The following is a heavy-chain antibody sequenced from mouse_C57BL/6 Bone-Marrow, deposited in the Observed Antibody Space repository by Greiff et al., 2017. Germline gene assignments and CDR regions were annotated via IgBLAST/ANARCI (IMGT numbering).Heavy chain of an antibody. D-gene: IGHD4-1*01. Sequence: QVQLQQPGAELVKPGASVKMSCKASGFTFTSYWITWVKQRPGQGLEWIGDIYPGSGSSNYNEKFKSKATLTVDTASITAYMQLSSLTSEDSAGYYCALNWGPFADWGQGTLVTVSA. CDR2: IYPGSGSS. V-gene: IGHV1-55*01. J-gene: IGHJ3*01. CDR3: ALNWGPFAD. CDR1: GFTFTSYW.